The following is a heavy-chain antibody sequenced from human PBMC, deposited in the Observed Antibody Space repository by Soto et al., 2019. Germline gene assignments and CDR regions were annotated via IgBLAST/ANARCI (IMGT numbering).Heavy chain of an antibody. V-gene: IGHV1-18*04. CDR1: GYTFTSYG. CDR2: ISAYNGNT. J-gene: IGHJ5*02. D-gene: IGHD2-15*01. CDR3: ARDARVVVVAATPDHINWFDP. Sequence: ASVKVSCKASGYTFTSYGISWVRQAPGQGLEWMGWISAYNGNTNYAQKPQGRVTMTTDTSASTAYMELRSLRSDDTAVYYCARDARVVVVAATPDHINWFDPWGQGTLVTVSS.